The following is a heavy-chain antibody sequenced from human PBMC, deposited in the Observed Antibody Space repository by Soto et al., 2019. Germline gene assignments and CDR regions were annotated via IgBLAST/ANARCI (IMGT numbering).Heavy chain of an antibody. CDR2: IYYSGST. CDR1: CCSISSFY. V-gene: IGHV4-59*08. CDR3: ARHPPAMVTFFDY. Sequence: SSETPSPTRTVSCCSISSFYWSLVRQPPGKGLEWIGYIYYSGSTNYNPSLKSRVTISVDTSKNQFSLKLSSVTAADTAVYYCARHPPAMVTFFDYWGQGTLVTVS. D-gene: IGHD5-18*01. J-gene: IGHJ4*02.